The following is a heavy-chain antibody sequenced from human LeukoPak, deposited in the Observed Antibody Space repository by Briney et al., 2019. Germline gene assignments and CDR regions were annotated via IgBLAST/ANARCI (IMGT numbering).Heavy chain of an antibody. CDR3: ARERVYSSGSHRFDP. Sequence: SETLSLTCTVSGGSISSYYWSWIRQPPGKGLEWIGYIYYSGSTNYNPSLKSRVTISVDTSKNQFSLKLSSGTAADTAVYYCARERVYSSGSHRFDPWGQGTLVTVSS. CDR2: IYYSGST. J-gene: IGHJ5*02. D-gene: IGHD6-19*01. V-gene: IGHV4-59*01. CDR1: GGSISSYY.